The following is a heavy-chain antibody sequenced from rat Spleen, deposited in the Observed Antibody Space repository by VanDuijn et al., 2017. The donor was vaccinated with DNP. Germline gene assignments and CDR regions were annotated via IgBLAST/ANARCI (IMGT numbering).Heavy chain of an antibody. CDR2: IIYDGSRT. CDR1: GFTFSDYN. V-gene: IGHV5S10*01. CDR3: ATHDYGSYGYFDY. J-gene: IGHJ2*01. Sequence: EVQLVESGGGLVQPGRSLKLSCAASGFTFSDYNMAWVRQAPKKGLEWVATIIYDGSRTYYRDSVKGRFTISRDNAKSTLYLQMDSLRSEDTATYYCATHDYGSYGYFDYWGQGVMVTVSS. D-gene: IGHD1-3*01.